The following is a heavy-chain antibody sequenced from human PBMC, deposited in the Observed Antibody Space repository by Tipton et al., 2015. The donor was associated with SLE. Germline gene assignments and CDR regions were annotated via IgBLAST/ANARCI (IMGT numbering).Heavy chain of an antibody. V-gene: IGHV4-59*06. J-gene: IGHJ5*02. CDR2: IYYSGST. CDR3: ATYQGDYGDQGWFDP. Sequence: TLSLTCTVSGGSLSSYYWSWIRQHPGKGLEWIGYIYYSGSTYYNPSLKSRVTISVDTSKNQFSLKLSSVTAADTAVYYCATYQGDYGDQGWFDPWGQGTLVTVAS. CDR1: GGSLSSYY. D-gene: IGHD4-17*01.